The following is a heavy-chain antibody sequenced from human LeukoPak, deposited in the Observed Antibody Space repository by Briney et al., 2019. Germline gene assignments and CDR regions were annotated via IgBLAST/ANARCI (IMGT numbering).Heavy chain of an antibody. CDR2: ISGSGGST. J-gene: IGHJ5*02. CDR3: ARIMVYAIQNWSDP. CDR1: GFTFSSYA. Sequence: GGSLRLSCAASGFTFSSYAMSWVRQAPGKGLEWVSAISGSGGSTYYADSVKGRFTISRDNSKNTLYLQMNSLRAEDTAVYYCARIMVYAIQNWSDPWAREPWSPSPQ. D-gene: IGHD2-8*01. V-gene: IGHV3-23*01.